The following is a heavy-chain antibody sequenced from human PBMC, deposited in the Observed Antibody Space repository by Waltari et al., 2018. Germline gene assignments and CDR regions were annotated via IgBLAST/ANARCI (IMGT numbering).Heavy chain of an antibody. CDR3: ARQTLGYCTSAACRRLET. D-gene: IGHD2-2*03. J-gene: IGHJ5*02. Sequence: QVQLQESGPGLVRPSETLSLTCDVSGYFINTGFFWGWIRQPPGKGLAWIGNIYHDGTTYSNPSLKHRLMISLDTSKNQFSLRLNFVDVADTAVYYCARQTLGYCTSAACRRLETWGQGILVTVSS. CDR2: IYHDGTT. CDR1: GYFINTGFF. V-gene: IGHV4-38-2*01.